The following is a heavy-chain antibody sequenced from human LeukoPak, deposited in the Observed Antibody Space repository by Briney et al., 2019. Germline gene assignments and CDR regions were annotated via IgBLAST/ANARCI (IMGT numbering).Heavy chain of an antibody. CDR2: IYYSGST. D-gene: IGHD5-18*01. Sequence: SETLSLTCTVSGGSISSSSYYWGWIRQPPGKGLEWIGSIYYSGSTYYNPSLKSQVTISVDTSKNQFSLKLSSVTAADTAVYYCARRGYSYVGGAFDIWGQGTMVTVSS. CDR1: GGSISSSSYY. CDR3: ARRGYSYVGGAFDI. J-gene: IGHJ3*02. V-gene: IGHV4-39*01.